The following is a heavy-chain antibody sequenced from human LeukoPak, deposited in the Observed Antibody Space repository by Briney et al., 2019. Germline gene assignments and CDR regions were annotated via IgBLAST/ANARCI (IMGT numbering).Heavy chain of an antibody. D-gene: IGHD1-26*01. Sequence: ASVKVSCNASGYTFTSYGISWVRQAPGQGLEWMGWISAYNGNTNYAQKLQGRVTMTTDTSTSTAYMELRSLRSDDTAVYYCARPPEIVEDNHYFDYWGQGTLVTVSS. CDR1: GYTFTSYG. CDR2: ISAYNGNT. J-gene: IGHJ4*02. CDR3: ARPPEIVEDNHYFDY. V-gene: IGHV1-18*01.